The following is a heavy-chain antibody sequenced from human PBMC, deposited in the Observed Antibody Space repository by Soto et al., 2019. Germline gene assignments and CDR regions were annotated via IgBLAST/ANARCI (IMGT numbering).Heavy chain of an antibody. CDR1: GGTFSSYA. D-gene: IGHD5-12*01. CDR2: IIPIFGTA. V-gene: IGHV1-69*13. J-gene: IGHJ6*02. CDR3: ARARDGYNYRYYYYYGMDV. Sequence: ASVKVSCKASGGTFSSYAISWVRQAPGQGLEWMGGIIPIFGTANYAQKFQGRVTITAAESTSTAYMELSSLRSEDTAVYYCARARDGYNYRYYYYYGMDVWGQGTTVTVSS.